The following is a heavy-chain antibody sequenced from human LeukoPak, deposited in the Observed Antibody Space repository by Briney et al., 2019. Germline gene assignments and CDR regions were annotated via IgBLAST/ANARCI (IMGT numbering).Heavy chain of an antibody. D-gene: IGHD2-2*01. CDR3: ARDRFSSTSCCDAFDM. CDR1: GYTFINYD. Sequence: ASVKVSCKASGYTFINYDISWVRQAPAQGLEWMGWISNKNGNTKYAQKLQGRVTMTTDTSTSTAYMELRSLRSDDTAVHYCARDRFSSTSCCDAFDMWGQGTKVTVSS. V-gene: IGHV1-18*01. CDR2: ISNKNGNT. J-gene: IGHJ3*02.